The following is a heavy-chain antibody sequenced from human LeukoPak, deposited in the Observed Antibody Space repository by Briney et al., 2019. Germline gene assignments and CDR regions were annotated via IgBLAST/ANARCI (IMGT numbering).Heavy chain of an antibody. J-gene: IGHJ4*02. CDR3: ARVLSDYYYFDY. D-gene: IGHD4-17*01. Sequence: GGSLRLSCAASGFSVSGNYMSWVRQAPGKGLEWVSVISTGGSTYHADSVKGRFSISRDASKSTVYLQMNSLRVDDTAVYYCARVLSDYYYFDYWGQGTLVTVSS. CDR1: GFSVSGNY. CDR2: ISTGGST. V-gene: IGHV3-66*01.